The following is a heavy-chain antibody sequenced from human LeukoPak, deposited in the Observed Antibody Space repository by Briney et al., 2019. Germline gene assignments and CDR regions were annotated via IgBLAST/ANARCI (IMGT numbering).Heavy chain of an antibody. J-gene: IGHJ4*02. Sequence: SETLSLTCTVSGGSISSYYWSWIRQPPGKGLEWIGYIYYSGSTNYNPSLKSRVTISVDTSKNQFSLKLSSVTAADTAVYYCAREGTGIPNRPFDYWGQGTLVTVSS. CDR3: AREGTGIPNRPFDY. V-gene: IGHV4-59*01. CDR2: IYYSGST. CDR1: GGSISSYY. D-gene: IGHD3/OR15-3a*01.